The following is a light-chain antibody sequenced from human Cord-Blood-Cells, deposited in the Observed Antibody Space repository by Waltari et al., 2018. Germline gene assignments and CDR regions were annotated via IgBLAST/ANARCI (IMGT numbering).Light chain of an antibody. V-gene: IGLV6-57*03. CDR2: EDN. Sequence: NFMLTQPHSVSESPGKTVTISCTRSSGSIASNDVQGYQQRPGSAPTTVIYEDNQRPSGVPDRFSGSIDSSSNSASLTISGLKTEDEADYYCQSYDSSNHWVFGGGTKLTVL. J-gene: IGLJ3*02. CDR1: SGSIASND. CDR3: QSYDSSNHWV.